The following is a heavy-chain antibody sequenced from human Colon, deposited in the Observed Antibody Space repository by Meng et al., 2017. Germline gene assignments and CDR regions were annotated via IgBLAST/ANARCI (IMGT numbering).Heavy chain of an antibody. D-gene: IGHD4-17*01. V-gene: IGHV4-61*03. CDR2: IYYTGNT. J-gene: IGHJ5*02. CDR3: ARVNGDFDEAWFDP. Sequence: GQVKGPGPELVRPSGTLSPPCTVSGASVSSDSHYWSWIRQSPGKGLEWIGYIYYTGNTNYNPSLASRVSMSLDTSKNHFSLHLTSVTAADTAIYYCARVNGDFDEAWFDPWGQGTLVTVSS. CDR1: GASVSSDSHY.